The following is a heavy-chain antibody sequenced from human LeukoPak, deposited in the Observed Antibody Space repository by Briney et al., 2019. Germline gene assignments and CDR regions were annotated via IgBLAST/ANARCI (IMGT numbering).Heavy chain of an antibody. CDR1: GFTFSDYE. D-gene: IGHD4-17*01. CDR3: HLKYGDYFDY. J-gene: IGHJ4*02. CDR2: ISSDGSTI. Sequence: GGSLRLSCTASGFTFSDYEVDWVRQAPGKGPEWVSYISSDGSTIYYAGSVKGRFTISRDNSKNTLYVQMNSLRAEDTAVYYCHLKYGDYFDYWGQGTLVSVSS. V-gene: IGHV3-48*03.